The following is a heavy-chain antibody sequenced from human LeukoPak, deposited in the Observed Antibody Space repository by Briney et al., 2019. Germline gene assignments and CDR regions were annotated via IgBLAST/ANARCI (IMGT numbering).Heavy chain of an antibody. CDR1: GFTFSSYS. Sequence: GGSLRLSCAASGFTFSSYSMNWVRQAPGNELEWVSSISSSSSYIYYADSVKGRFTISRDNAKNSLYLQMNSLRAEDTAVYYCARHIAVAGTDCWGQGTLVTVSS. D-gene: IGHD6-19*01. CDR2: ISSSSSYI. CDR3: ARHIAVAGTDC. V-gene: IGHV3-21*01. J-gene: IGHJ4*02.